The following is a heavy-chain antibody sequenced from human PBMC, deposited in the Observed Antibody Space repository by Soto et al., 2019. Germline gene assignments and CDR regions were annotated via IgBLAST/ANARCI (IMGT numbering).Heavy chain of an antibody. CDR1: GFTFDDST. Sequence: PGGSLRLSCAASGFTFDDSTMHWVRQATGKGLEWVSLISWDGGSTYYADSVKGRFTISRDNSKNSLYLQMNSLRTEDTALYYCAKDSSWYQDYYYCGMDVWGQVTTVTVSS. J-gene: IGHJ6*02. V-gene: IGHV3-43*01. CDR2: ISWDGGST. CDR3: AKDSSWYQDYYYCGMDV. D-gene: IGHD6-13*01.